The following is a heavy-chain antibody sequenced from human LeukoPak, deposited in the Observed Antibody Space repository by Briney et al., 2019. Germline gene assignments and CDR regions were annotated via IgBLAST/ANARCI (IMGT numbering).Heavy chain of an antibody. V-gene: IGHV1-8*01. J-gene: IGHJ4*02. CDR3: ARGASRSFDY. Sequence: ASVKISCKASGHTFTTYVINWVRQAPGQGLEWMGWMNPNSSNTGYVRKFPGRVTLNRDTSISTAYMELSSLRSEDAAVYYCARGASRSFDYWGQGTLVTVSS. CDR2: MNPNSSNT. CDR1: GHTFTTYV.